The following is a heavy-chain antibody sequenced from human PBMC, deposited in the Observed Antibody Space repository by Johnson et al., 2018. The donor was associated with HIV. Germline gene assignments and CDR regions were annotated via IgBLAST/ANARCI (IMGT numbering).Heavy chain of an antibody. Sequence: VQLVESGGGVVQPGRSLRLSCAASGFTFSSYWMSWVRQAPGKGLEWVADITASGGTTYYADSVKGRFTVSRDDSKNTLYLQMNSLRAEDTAVYYCARSRDYYDASGYYDALDIWGQVTLVTVSS. CDR1: GFTFSSYW. D-gene: IGHD3-22*01. J-gene: IGHJ3*02. CDR3: ARSRDYYDASGYYDALDI. CDR2: ITASGGTT. V-gene: IGHV3-23*04.